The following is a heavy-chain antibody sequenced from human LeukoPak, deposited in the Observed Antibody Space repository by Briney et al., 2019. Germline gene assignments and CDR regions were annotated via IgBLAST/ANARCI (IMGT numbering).Heavy chain of an antibody. CDR3: GRSMDV. CDR2: IKQDGTEK. CDR1: GIIFSSYW. J-gene: IGHJ6*02. V-gene: IGHV3-7*01. Sequence: GGSLRLSCAASGIIFSSYWMHWVRQAPGKGLQWVANIKQDGTEKYYVDSVKGRFTISRDNAKNSLYLQMNGLRAEDTAVYYCGRSMDVWGQGTTVTVSS.